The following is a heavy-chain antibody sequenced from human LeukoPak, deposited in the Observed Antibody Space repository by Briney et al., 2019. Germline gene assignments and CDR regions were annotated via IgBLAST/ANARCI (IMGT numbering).Heavy chain of an antibody. J-gene: IGHJ3*02. CDR2: ISWNSGSI. D-gene: IGHD2-21*02. Sequence: GGSLRLSCAASGFTFDDYAMHWVRQAPGKGLEWVSGISWNSGSIGYADSVKGRFTISRDNAKNSLYLQMNSLRAEDTALYYCAKDIRVGSYRLHDAFDIWGQGTVVTVSS. CDR1: GFTFDDYA. V-gene: IGHV3-9*01. CDR3: AKDIRVGSYRLHDAFDI.